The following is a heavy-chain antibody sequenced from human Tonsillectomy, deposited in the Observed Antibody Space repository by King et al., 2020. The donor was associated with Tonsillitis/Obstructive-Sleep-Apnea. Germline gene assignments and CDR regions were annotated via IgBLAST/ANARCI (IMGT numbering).Heavy chain of an antibody. CDR2: INPNSGGT. V-gene: IGHV1-2*02. CDR3: ARGEGYYGDYNSFHY. J-gene: IGHJ4*02. CDR1: GYTFTGYY. D-gene: IGHD4-17*01. Sequence: QLVQSGAEVKKPGASVKVSCKASGYTFTGYYMHWVRQAPGQGLEWMGWINPNSGGTNYAQQFQGRVTMTRDTSISTAYMELTSLRSDDTAVYFCARGEGYYGDYNSFHYWGQGPLVTVSS.